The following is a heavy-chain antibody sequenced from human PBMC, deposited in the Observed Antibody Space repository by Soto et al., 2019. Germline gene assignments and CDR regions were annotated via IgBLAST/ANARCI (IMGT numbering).Heavy chain of an antibody. CDR3: ARVPQIVVLEGYFDY. D-gene: IGHD2-21*01. CDR1: GFTFSSYG. V-gene: IGHV3-33*01. CDR2: IWYDGSNK. Sequence: QVQLVESGGGVVQPGRSLRLSCAASGFTFSSYGMHWVRQAPGKGLEWVAVIWYDGSNKYYADSVKGRFTISRGNSKNSLYLQMNSLRAEDTAVYYCARVPQIVVLEGYFDYWGQGTLVTVSS. J-gene: IGHJ4*02.